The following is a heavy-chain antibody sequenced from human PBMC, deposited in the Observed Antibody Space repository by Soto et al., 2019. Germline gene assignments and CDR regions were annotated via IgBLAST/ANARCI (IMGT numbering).Heavy chain of an antibody. Sequence: HPGGSLRLSCAASGFTFGAYAMSWVRRGPGKGLEWVSSISTSGETTYYADSVKGRFTVSRDNSYNTLFLQMDSLRVDDAAIYYCAKDQYGSGDYGRFDFWGQGSLVTVSS. J-gene: IGHJ4*02. V-gene: IGHV3-23*01. CDR3: AKDQYGSGDYGRFDF. D-gene: IGHD4-17*01. CDR1: GFTFGAYA. CDR2: ISTSGETT.